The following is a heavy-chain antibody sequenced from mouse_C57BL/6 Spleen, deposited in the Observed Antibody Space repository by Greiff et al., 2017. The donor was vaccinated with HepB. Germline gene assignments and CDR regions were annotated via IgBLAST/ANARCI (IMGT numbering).Heavy chain of an antibody. CDR3: ARGNRGFAY. Sequence: EVKLVESGGGLVKPGGSLKLSCVASGFTFSDYGMHWVRQAPEKGLEWVAYISSGSSTIYYADTVKGRFTISRDNAKNTLFLQMTSLRSEDTAMYYCARGNRGFAYWGQGTLVTVSA. D-gene: IGHD2-1*01. CDR1: GFTFSDYG. V-gene: IGHV5-17*01. CDR2: ISSGSSTI. J-gene: IGHJ3*01.